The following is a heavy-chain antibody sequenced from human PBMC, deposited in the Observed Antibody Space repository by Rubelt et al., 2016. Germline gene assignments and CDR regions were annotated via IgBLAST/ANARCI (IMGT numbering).Heavy chain of an antibody. D-gene: IGHD4-23*01. CDR3: ARGVGGNSVLYYFDY. J-gene: IGHJ4*02. CDR2: ISAYNGNT. V-gene: IGHV1-18*01. Sequence: QVQLVQSGAEVKKPGASVKVSCKASGYTFTSYGISWVRQAPGQGLEWMGWISAYNGNTNYAQKLQGRVTMTKNPSPGAAYMELGSLGSDDTAVYYCARGVGGNSVLYYFDYWGQGTLVTVSS. CDR1: GYTFTSYG.